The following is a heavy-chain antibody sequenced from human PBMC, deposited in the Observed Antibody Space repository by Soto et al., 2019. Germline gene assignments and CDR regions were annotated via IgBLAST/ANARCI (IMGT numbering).Heavy chain of an antibody. V-gene: IGHV1-18*01. J-gene: IGHJ5*02. Sequence: ASVKVSCKASGYTFTGYGIVWVRQAPGQGLEWMGWISAYNGRTLYSEKLQGRVTMTTDTSTSTAYMELRSLRSDDTAVYYCARGVNGAHHWFDPWGQGTLVTVSS. CDR1: GYTFTGYG. D-gene: IGHD2-8*01. CDR3: ARGVNGAHHWFDP. CDR2: ISAYNGRT.